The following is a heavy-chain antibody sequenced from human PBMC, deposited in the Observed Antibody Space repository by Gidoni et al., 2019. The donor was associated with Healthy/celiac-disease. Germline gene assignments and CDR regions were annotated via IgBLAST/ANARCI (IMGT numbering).Heavy chain of an antibody. Sequence: QVQLQESGPGLVKPSGTLSLTCAVSGGSIRSSNWLSWVRQPPGKGLEWIGESYHSGSTNYNPSLKSRVTISVDKSKNQFSLKLSSVTAADTAVYYCARFFGGAAAPYYFDYWGQGTLVTVSS. J-gene: IGHJ4*02. CDR2: SYHSGST. CDR1: GGSIRSSNW. V-gene: IGHV4-4*02. CDR3: ARFFGGAAAPYYFDY. D-gene: IGHD2-2*01.